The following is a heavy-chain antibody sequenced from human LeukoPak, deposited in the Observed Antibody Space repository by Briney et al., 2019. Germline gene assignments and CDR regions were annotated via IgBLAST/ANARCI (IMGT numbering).Heavy chain of an antibody. CDR3: ARARVDTALAFDY. J-gene: IGHJ4*02. V-gene: IGHV1-69*13. CDR1: GGTFSSYA. Sequence: SVTVSCKASGGTFSSYAISWVRQAPGQGLEWMGGIIPIFGTANYAQKFQGRVTITADESTRTAYMELSSLRSEDTAVYYCARARVDTALAFDYWGQGTLVTVSS. CDR2: IIPIFGTA. D-gene: IGHD5-18*01.